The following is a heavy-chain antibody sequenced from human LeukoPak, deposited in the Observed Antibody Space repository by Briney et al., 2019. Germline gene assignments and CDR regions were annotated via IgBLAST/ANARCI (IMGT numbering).Heavy chain of an antibody. J-gene: IGHJ4*02. CDR2: ITGNSGSR. V-gene: IGHV3-43*02. CDR3: VKDISGAGAFA. D-gene: IGHD2/OR15-2a*01. CDR1: GFTFDDHA. Sequence: GGPLRLSCAASGFTFDDHAMFWVRQAPGKGLEWVSLITGNSGSRDYAESVKGRFTISRDNNKNSLYLQMNSLRTEDTALYYCVKDISGAGAFAWGRGTLVTVSS.